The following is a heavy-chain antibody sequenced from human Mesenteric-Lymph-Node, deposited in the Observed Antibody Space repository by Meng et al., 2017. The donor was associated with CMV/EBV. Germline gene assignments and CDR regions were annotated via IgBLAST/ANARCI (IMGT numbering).Heavy chain of an antibody. CDR2: ISFDGSIT. V-gene: IGHV3-30*04. D-gene: IGHD4-17*01. Sequence: GESLKISCAASGFTFSSYAMHWVRQAPGKGLEWVAVISFDGSITYFADSVKGRFTLSRDNAKKTLYLQMNSLRAEDTAVYYCARVIDDYGSNYLDYWGQGTLVTVSS. CDR1: GFTFSSYA. J-gene: IGHJ4*02. CDR3: ARVIDDYGSNYLDY.